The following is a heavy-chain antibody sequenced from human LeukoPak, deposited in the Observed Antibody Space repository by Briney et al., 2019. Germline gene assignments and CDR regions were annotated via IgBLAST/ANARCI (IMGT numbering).Heavy chain of an antibody. CDR3: AKEGGITSPAWFDT. CDR2: ISGSGSTT. Sequence: GGSLRLSCAASGFTFSSNAMSWVRQAPGKGLEWVAAISGSGSTTDYADSVKGRFTISRDNSKNTLYLQMNSLTAEDTALYYCAKEGGITSPAWFDTWGQGNLVTVSS. J-gene: IGHJ5*02. D-gene: IGHD2-2*01. V-gene: IGHV3-23*01. CDR1: GFTFSSNA.